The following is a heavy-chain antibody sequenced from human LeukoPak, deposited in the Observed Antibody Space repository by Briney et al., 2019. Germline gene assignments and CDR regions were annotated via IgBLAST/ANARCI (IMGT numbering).Heavy chain of an antibody. D-gene: IGHD5-18*01. V-gene: IGHV4-59*01. CDR2: IYYSGST. Sequence: PSETLSLTCTVSGGSISSYYRSWIRQPPGKGLEWIGYIYYSGSTNYNPSLKSRVTISVDTSKNQFSLKLSSVTAADTAVYYCARDGVTQTYGMDVWGQGTTVTVSS. CDR1: GGSISSYY. CDR3: ARDGVTQTYGMDV. J-gene: IGHJ6*02.